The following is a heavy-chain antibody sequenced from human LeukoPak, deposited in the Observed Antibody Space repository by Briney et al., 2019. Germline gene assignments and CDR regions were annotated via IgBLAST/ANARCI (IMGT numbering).Heavy chain of an antibody. CDR2: INPSGGST. Sequence: ASVKVSCKASGYTFTSYYMHWVRQAPGQGLEWMGIINPSGGSTSYAQKFQGRVTMTGDTSTSTVYMELSSLRSEDTAVYYCARDYGGDYGFDYWGQGTLVTVSS. V-gene: IGHV1-46*01. CDR3: ARDYGGDYGFDY. D-gene: IGHD4-17*01. CDR1: GYTFTSYY. J-gene: IGHJ4*02.